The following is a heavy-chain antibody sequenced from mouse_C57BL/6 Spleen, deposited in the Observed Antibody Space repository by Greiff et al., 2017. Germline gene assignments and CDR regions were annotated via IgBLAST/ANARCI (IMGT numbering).Heavy chain of an antibody. CDR1: GYTFTDYY. Sequence: VQLQQSGAELVRPGASVKLSCKASGYTFTDYYINWVKQRPGQGLEWIARIYPGSGNTYYNEKFKGKATLTAEKSSSTAYMQLSSLTSEDSAVXFCARGVYDDAMDYWGQGTSVTVSS. J-gene: IGHJ4*01. CDR2: IYPGSGNT. CDR3: ARGVYDDAMDY. D-gene: IGHD2-12*01. V-gene: IGHV1-76*01.